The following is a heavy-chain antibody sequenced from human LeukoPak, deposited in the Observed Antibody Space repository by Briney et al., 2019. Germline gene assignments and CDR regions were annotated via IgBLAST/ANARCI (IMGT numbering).Heavy chain of an antibody. Sequence: GGSLRLSCAASGFTFSSYGMHRVRQAPGKGLEWVAVIWYDGSNKYYADSVKGRFTISRDNSKNTLYLQMNSLSAEDTAVYYCARDRRGAFDYWGQGTLVTVSS. CDR3: ARDRRGAFDY. V-gene: IGHV3-33*01. CDR1: GFTFSSYG. J-gene: IGHJ4*02. D-gene: IGHD3-10*01. CDR2: IWYDGSNK.